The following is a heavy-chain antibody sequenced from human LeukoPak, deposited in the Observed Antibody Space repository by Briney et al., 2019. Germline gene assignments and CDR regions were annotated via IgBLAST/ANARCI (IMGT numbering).Heavy chain of an antibody. Sequence: GGSLRLSCAASGFTFDDYGMSWVRQAPGKGLEWVSDINWNGGSTDYADSVKGRFTISRDNAKNSMYLHMSSLRDEDTAFYYCARRHTTNWYNWFDPWGQGTLVIVSS. V-gene: IGHV3-20*04. CDR1: GFTFDDYG. CDR2: INWNGGST. CDR3: ARRHTTNWYNWFDP. J-gene: IGHJ5*02. D-gene: IGHD1-1*01.